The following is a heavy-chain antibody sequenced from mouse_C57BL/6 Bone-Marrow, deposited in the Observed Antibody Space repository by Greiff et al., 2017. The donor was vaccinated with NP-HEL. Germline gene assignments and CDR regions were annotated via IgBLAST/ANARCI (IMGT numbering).Heavy chain of an antibody. CDR2: IDPSDSYT. J-gene: IGHJ3*01. D-gene: IGHD2-4*01. V-gene: IGHV1-59*01. CDR1: GYTFTSYW. Sequence: QVQLQQPGAELVRPGTSVKLSCKASGYTFTSYWMHWVKQRPGQGLEWIGVIDPSDSYTNYNQKFKGKATLTVDTSSSTAYMRLSSLTSEDSAVYYCARSGNYDRFAYWGQGTLVTVSA. CDR3: ARSGNYDRFAY.